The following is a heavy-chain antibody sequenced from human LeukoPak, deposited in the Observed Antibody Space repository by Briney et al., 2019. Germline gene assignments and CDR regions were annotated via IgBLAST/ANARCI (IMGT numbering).Heavy chain of an antibody. CDR3: ASQLERRQGWFDP. D-gene: IGHD1-1*01. Sequence: GGSLRLSCAASEFTFAIYWMSWVRQSPGKRLEWVANIKQDGSEKYYADSVKGRFTISRDNAKNSLYLQMNSLRAEDSAVYYCASQLERRQGWFDPWGQRTLVTVSS. CDR1: EFTFAIYW. CDR2: IKQDGSEK. V-gene: IGHV3-7*01. J-gene: IGHJ5*02.